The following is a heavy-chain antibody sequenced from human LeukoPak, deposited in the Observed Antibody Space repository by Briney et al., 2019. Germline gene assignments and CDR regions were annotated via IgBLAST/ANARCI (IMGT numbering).Heavy chain of an antibody. CDR1: GFTFSSYW. Sequence: GGSLRLSCAASGFTFSSYWMSWVRQAPGKGLEWVANIKQDGSEKYYVDSVKGRFTISRDNAKNSLYLQMNSLRAEDTAVYYCARLIGYCSGGSCAPHFDYWGQGTLVTVSS. CDR2: IKQDGSEK. J-gene: IGHJ4*02. V-gene: IGHV3-7*01. D-gene: IGHD2-15*01. CDR3: ARLIGYCSGGSCAPHFDY.